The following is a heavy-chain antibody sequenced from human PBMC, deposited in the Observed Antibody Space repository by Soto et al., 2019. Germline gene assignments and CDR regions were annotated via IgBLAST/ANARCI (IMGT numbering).Heavy chain of an antibody. CDR2: IYYSGST. V-gene: IGHV4-31*03. Sequence: SEPLSLTCTVSGGSISSGGYYWSWIRQHPGKGLEWIGYIYYSGSTYYNPSLKSRVTISVDTSKNQFSLKLSSVTAADTAVYYCARLHSSAGSCELDYWGQGTLVTVSS. D-gene: IGHD2-15*01. CDR3: ARLHSSAGSCELDY. J-gene: IGHJ4*02. CDR1: GGSISSGGYY.